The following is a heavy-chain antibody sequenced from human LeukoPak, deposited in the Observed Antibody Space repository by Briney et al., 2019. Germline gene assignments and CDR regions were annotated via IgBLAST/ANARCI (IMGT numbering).Heavy chain of an antibody. Sequence: SETLSLTCSVSGGSISSYYWTWIRQPPGKGLEGIGYMYTSGSSNYHPSLKSRVTISIDTSKNQFSLILSSVTASDTAIYYCARRAGSYLGYWYFDLWGRGTLVTVSS. CDR3: ARRAGSYLGYWYFDL. J-gene: IGHJ2*01. D-gene: IGHD1-26*01. CDR2: MYTSGSS. V-gene: IGHV4-4*09. CDR1: GGSISSYY.